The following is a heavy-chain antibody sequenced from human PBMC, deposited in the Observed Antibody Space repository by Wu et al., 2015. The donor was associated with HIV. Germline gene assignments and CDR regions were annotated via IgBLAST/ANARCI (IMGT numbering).Heavy chain of an antibody. CDR2: ITPYNGNT. V-gene: IGHV1-18*01. Sequence: QVQLVQSGAEVKEPGASVKVSCKISGYTFSSYGITWVRQAPGQGLEWMGWITPYNGNTNYAQIFQGRVTITADEFTTTAYMELTSLRSDDTAVYYCARGTWVGATINGRFDYWGQGTLVTVSS. CDR1: GYTFSSYG. J-gene: IGHJ4*02. D-gene: IGHD1-26*01. CDR3: ARGTWVGATINGRFDY.